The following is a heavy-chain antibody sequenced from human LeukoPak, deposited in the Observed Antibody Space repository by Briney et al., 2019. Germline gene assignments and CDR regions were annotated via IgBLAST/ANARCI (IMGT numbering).Heavy chain of an antibody. Sequence: PGRSLRLSCTASGFTFGDYAMSWVRQAPGKGLEWVGFIRSKAYGGTTEYAASVKGRFTISRDDSKSIAYLQMNSLKTEDTAVYYCTRDGDYYDSSGDKLFDYWGQGTLVTVSS. V-gene: IGHV3-49*04. CDR1: GFTFGDYA. J-gene: IGHJ4*02. CDR3: TRDGDYYDSSGDKLFDY. D-gene: IGHD3-22*01. CDR2: IRSKAYGGTT.